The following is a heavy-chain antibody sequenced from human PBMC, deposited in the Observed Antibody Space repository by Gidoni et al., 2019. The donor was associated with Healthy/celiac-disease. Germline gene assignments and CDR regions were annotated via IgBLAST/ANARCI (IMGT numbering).Heavy chain of an antibody. J-gene: IGHJ1*01. Sequence: QVQLVQSGAEVKKPGSSVKVSCKASGGTFSSYAISWVRQAPGQGLEWMGGIIPSFGTANYAQKFQGRVTITADKSTSTAYMELSSLRSENTAVYYCASYDSRGYYYPEYFQHWGQGTLVTVSS. CDR3: ASYDSRGYYYPEYFQH. D-gene: IGHD3-22*01. CDR1: GGTFSSYA. CDR2: IIPSFGTA. V-gene: IGHV1-69*06.